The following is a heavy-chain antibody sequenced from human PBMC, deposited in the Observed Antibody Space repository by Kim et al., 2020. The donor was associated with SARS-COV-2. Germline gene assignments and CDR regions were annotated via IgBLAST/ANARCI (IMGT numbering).Heavy chain of an antibody. CDR1: GGSISSDNYS. Sequence: SETLSLTCTISGGSISSDNYSWNWIRQPPGKGLQWIANIYSTGGTNYTPSLKSRVTISLDTSTNQFSLTLSPVSAADTAVYYCARDRHGSSEFDFWGQGT. CDR2: IYSTGGT. V-gene: IGHV4-39*07. CDR3: ARDRHGSSEFDF. J-gene: IGHJ4*02. D-gene: IGHD1-26*01.